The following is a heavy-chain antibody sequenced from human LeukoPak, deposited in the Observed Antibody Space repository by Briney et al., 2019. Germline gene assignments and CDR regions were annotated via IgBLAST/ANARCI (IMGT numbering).Heavy chain of an antibody. CDR1: GYTFTGYY. J-gene: IGHJ4*02. V-gene: IGHV1-2*02. CDR3: ARQYSYGLSGVGTLDG. CDR2: INPNSGGT. D-gene: IGHD5-18*01. Sequence: ASVKVSCKASGYTFTGYYMHWVRQAPGQGLEWMGWINPNSGGTNYTQKFQGRVTMTRDTSISTAYMELSGLRSDDTAVYYCARQYSYGLSGVGTLDGWGQGTLVTVSS.